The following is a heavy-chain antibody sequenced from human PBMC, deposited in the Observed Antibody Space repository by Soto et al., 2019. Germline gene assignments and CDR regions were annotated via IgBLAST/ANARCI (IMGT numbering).Heavy chain of an antibody. CDR3: VGGYYFGDY. Sequence: QVQLVESGGGVVQPGRSLRLSCAASGFTFSSYGMHWVRQAPGKGLEWVAVISSDGSNKYYADSVKGRFTISRDNSKNPLYLPMNSLRPEDTSVYYCVGGYYFGDYWGQGTLVTVSS. J-gene: IGHJ4*02. CDR1: GFTFSSYG. CDR2: ISSDGSNK. V-gene: IGHV3-30*03. D-gene: IGHD3-22*01.